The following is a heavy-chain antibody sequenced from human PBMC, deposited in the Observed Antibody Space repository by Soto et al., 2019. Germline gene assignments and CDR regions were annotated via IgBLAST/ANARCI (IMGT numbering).Heavy chain of an antibody. V-gene: IGHV3-30*18. CDR3: AKEMYPRTVLDSSSPWGDY. Sequence: QVRLVESGGGVAQPGRSLKLSCAVSGFTFSDYGMHWVRQAPGKGLEWVAVVSYDGSYKYYADSVKGRFTVSRDLSGNTLFLQMNSLRLEDTAVYFCAKEMYPRTVLDSSSPWGDYWGQGTLVAVSS. CDR2: VSYDGSYK. CDR1: GFTFSDYG. J-gene: IGHJ4*02. D-gene: IGHD6-6*01.